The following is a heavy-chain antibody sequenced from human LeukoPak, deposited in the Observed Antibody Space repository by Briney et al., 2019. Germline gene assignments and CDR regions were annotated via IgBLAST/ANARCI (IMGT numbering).Heavy chain of an antibody. CDR1: GGSFSGYY. CDR2: INHSGST. CDR3: ARGGYRVYGMDV. V-gene: IGHV4-34*01. J-gene: IGHJ6*04. D-gene: IGHD5-18*01. Sequence: SETLSLTCAVYGGSFSGYYWSWIRQPAGKGLEWIGEINHSGSTNYNPSLKSRVTISVDTSKNQFSLKLSSVTAADTAVYYCARGGYRVYGMDVWGKGTTVTVSS.